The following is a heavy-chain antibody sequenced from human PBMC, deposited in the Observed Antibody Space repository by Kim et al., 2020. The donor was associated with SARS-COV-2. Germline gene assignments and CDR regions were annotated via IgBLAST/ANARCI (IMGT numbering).Heavy chain of an antibody. CDR1: GFTVSSNY. D-gene: IGHD5-18*01. J-gene: IGHJ6*02. V-gene: IGHV3-53*01. Sequence: GGSLRLSCAASGFTVSSNYMSWVRQAPGKGLEWVAVIYSGGSTYYADSVKGRFTISRDNSKNTMYLQMNSMRAEDTAVYYCARAISAMGPYYGMDVWGQG. CDR3: ARAISAMGPYYGMDV. CDR2: IYSGGST.